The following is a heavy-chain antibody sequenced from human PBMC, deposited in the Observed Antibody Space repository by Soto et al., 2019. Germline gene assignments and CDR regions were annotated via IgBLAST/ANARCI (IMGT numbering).Heavy chain of an antibody. J-gene: IGHJ6*03. D-gene: IGHD6-6*01. CDR1: GYTFTNYG. V-gene: IGHV1-18*01. CDR3: ARVRQLVGYCYYYVDV. CDR2: ISAYNGNT. Sequence: ASVKVSCKASGYTFTNYGITWVRQAPGQGLEWMGWISAYNGNTHYTQRLQGRVTMTTDTSTSTAYMELRGLRSDDTAVYYCARVRQLVGYCYYYVDVWGKGTTVTVSS.